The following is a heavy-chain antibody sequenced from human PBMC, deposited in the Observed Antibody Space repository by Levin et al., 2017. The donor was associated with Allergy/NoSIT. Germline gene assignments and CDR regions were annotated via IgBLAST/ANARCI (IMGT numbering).Heavy chain of an antibody. D-gene: IGHD6-19*01. CDR2: IYHSGST. CDR1: GGSISSSNW. J-gene: IGHJ3*02. CDR3: ARLGDSSGSKPTPDAFDI. Sequence: RSQTLSLTCAVSGGSISSSNWWSWVRQPPGKGLEWIGEIYHSGSTNYNPSLKSRVTISVDKSKNQFSLKLSSVTAADTAVYYCARLGDSSGSKPTPDAFDIWGQGTMVTVSS. V-gene: IGHV4-4*02.